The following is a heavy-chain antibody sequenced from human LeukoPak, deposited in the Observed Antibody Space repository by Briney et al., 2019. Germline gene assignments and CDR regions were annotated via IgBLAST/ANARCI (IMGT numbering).Heavy chain of an antibody. CDR2: IYYSGST. J-gene: IGHJ5*02. D-gene: IGHD5-18*01. CDR3: ARVPRGYSYGHNWFDP. Sequence: SETLSLTCTVSCGSISSYYWSWIRQPPGKGLEWIGYIYYSGSTNYNPSLKSRVTISVDTSKNQFSLKLSSVTAADTAVYYCARVPRGYSYGHNWFDPWGQGTLVTVSS. CDR1: CGSISSYY. V-gene: IGHV4-59*01.